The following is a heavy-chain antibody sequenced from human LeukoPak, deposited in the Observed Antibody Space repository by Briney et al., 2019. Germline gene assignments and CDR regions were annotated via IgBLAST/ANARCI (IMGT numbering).Heavy chain of an antibody. CDR3: ARGSGTRYCSGGSCYYYYGMDV. V-gene: IGHV1-8*01. CDR1: GYTFTSYD. J-gene: IGHJ6*02. D-gene: IGHD2-15*01. Sequence: GASVKVSCKASGYTFTSYDINWVRQATGQGLEWMGWMNPNSGNTGYAQKFQGRVTKTRNTSISTAYMELSSLRSEDTAVYYCARGSGTRYCSGGSCYYYYGMDVWGQGTTVTVSS. CDR2: MNPNSGNT.